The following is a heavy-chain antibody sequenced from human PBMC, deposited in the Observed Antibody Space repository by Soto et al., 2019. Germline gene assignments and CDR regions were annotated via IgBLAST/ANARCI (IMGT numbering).Heavy chain of an antibody. CDR3: AGDRNSNNWAFY. CDR1: GVSITNYY. Sequence: PSETLSLTCAVTGVSITNYYWSWVRQSPGKALEWIGYIRYSGSTDYNPSLKSRVTMSLDTSKNQFSLEVNSVTAADTAVYFCAGDRNSNNWAFYWGRGALVTVSS. D-gene: IGHD1-20*01. CDR2: IRYSGST. V-gene: IGHV4-59*01. J-gene: IGHJ1*01.